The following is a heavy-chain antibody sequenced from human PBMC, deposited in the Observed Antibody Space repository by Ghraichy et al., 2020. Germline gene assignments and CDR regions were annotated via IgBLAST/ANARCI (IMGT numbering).Heavy chain of an antibody. CDR2: IYYSGST. Sequence: SETLSLTCTVSGGSISSSSYYWGWIRQPPGKGLEWIGSIYYSGSTYYNPSLKSRVTISVDTSKNQFSLKLSSVTAADTAVYYCARDSSGYPMGLPGVFYWGQGTLVTVSS. V-gene: IGHV4-39*07. J-gene: IGHJ4*02. CDR3: ARDSSGYPMGLPGVFY. D-gene: IGHD3-22*01. CDR1: GGSISSSSYY.